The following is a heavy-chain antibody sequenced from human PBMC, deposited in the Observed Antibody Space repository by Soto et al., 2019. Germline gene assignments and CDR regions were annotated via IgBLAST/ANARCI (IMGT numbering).Heavy chain of an antibody. CDR3: ARGGAAGSHYAEYFQH. V-gene: IGHV4-31*03. J-gene: IGHJ1*01. Sequence: KPSETLSLTCTVSGDSISSGNYYWSWIRQHPGKGLEWIGYIYYSGSTYYDPSLKSRLTISVDTSTNQFSLKLSSMTAADTAVYYCARGGAAGSHYAEYFQHWGQGTLVTVSS. CDR2: IYYSGST. CDR1: GDSISSGNYY. D-gene: IGHD5-12*01.